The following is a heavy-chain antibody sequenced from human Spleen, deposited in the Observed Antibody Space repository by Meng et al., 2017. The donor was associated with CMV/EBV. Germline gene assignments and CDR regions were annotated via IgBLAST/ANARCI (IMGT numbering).Heavy chain of an antibody. J-gene: IGHJ6*02. V-gene: IGHV1-8*03. D-gene: IGHD3-3*01. CDR3: ARVGSHYDFWSGYYPYYYGMDV. CDR1: GYTFTSYD. Sequence: ASVKVSCKASGYTFTSYDINWVRQATGQGLEWMGWMNPNSGNTGYAQKFQGRVTITRNTSISTAYMELSSLRSEDTAVYYCARVGSHYDFWSGYYPYYYGMDVWGQGTTVTVSS. CDR2: MNPNSGNT.